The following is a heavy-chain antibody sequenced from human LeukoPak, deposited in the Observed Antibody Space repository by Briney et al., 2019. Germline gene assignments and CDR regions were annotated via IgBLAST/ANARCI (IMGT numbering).Heavy chain of an antibody. CDR1: GFTFSSYA. CDR3: AQGGYGLLDAFDI. D-gene: IGHD5-12*01. Sequence: GGSLRLSCAASGFTFSSYAMSWVRQAPGKGLEWVSAISGSGGSTYYADSVKGPFTISRDNSKNTLYLQMNSLRAEDTAVYYCAQGGYGLLDAFDIWGQGTMVTVSS. J-gene: IGHJ3*02. CDR2: ISGSGGST. V-gene: IGHV3-23*01.